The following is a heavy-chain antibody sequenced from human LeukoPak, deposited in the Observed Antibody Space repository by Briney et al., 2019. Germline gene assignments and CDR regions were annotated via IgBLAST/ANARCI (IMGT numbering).Heavy chain of an antibody. CDR1: GGSISSGGYS. CDR2: IYYSGST. CDR3: ARYDPYSGYPH. D-gene: IGHD5-12*01. V-gene: IGHV4-30-4*07. Sequence: SETLSLTCAVSGGSISSGGYSWSWIRQPPGKGLEWIGYIYYSGSTYYNPSLKSRVTISVDTSKNQFSLKLSSVTAADTAVYYCARYDPYSGYPHWGQGTLVTVSS. J-gene: IGHJ4*02.